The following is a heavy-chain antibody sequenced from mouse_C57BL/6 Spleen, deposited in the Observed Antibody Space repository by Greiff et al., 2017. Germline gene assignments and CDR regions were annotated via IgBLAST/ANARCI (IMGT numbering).Heavy chain of an antibody. J-gene: IGHJ1*03. D-gene: IGHD1-1*01. CDR3: ARSPYYYGSSYWYFDV. Sequence: VQLQQPGAELVRPGSSVKLSCKASGYTFTSYWMHWVKQRPIQGLEWIGNIDPSDSETHYNQKFKDKATLTVDKSSSTAYMQLSSLTSEDSAVYYCARSPYYYGSSYWYFDVWGTGTTVTVSS. CDR1: GYTFTSYW. CDR2: IDPSDSET. V-gene: IGHV1-52*01.